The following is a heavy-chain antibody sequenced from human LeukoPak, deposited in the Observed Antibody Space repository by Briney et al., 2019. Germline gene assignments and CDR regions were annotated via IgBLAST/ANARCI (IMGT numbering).Heavy chain of an antibody. Sequence: GRSLRLSCAASGFTFSNYAMRWVRQPPGKGLEWVSAISGGRGSTYYADSVKGRFSISRDNSKNTLFLQMNSLRAEDTAVYYCAKRDLWGRGTLVTVSS. J-gene: IGHJ4*02. CDR2: ISGGRGST. V-gene: IGHV3-23*01. CDR3: AKRDL. CDR1: GFTFSNYA. D-gene: IGHD5-24*01.